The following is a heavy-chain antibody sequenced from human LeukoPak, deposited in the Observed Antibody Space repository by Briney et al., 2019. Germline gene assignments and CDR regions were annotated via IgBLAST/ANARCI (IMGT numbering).Heavy chain of an antibody. V-gene: IGHV4-61*08. CDR2: ISYSGST. D-gene: IGHD3-10*01. Sequence: SETLSLTCTASGGSISSGGYYWSWIRQPPGKGLEWIGYISYSGSTNYNPSLKTRVTISVDTSKNQFSLKLNSVTAADTAVYYCARHNSGSGSILGNWGQGTLVTVSS. CDR3: ARHNSGSGSILGN. CDR1: GGSISSGGYY. J-gene: IGHJ1*01.